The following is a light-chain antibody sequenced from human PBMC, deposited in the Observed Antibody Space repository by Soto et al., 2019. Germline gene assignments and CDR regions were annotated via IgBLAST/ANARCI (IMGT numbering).Light chain of an antibody. J-gene: IGLJ3*02. Sequence: QSVLTQPPSMSGAPGQRVTISCTGSSSNIGAGYDVHWYQHLPGTAPKLLIYGNTNRPSGVPDRFSGSKSGTSASLAITGLQAEDEADYYCQSHDSSQNSWVFGGGTKLTVL. CDR1: SSNIGAGYD. V-gene: IGLV1-40*01. CDR3: QSHDSSQNSWV. CDR2: GNT.